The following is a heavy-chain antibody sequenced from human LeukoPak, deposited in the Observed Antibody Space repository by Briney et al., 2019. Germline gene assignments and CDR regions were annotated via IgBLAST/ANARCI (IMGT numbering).Heavy chain of an antibody. CDR3: AKDHYYGSGSYYNDNYMDV. CDR1: GFTFSTYR. V-gene: IGHV3-48*01. D-gene: IGHD3-10*01. J-gene: IGHJ6*03. CDR2: IDSSSSTI. Sequence: GGSLRLSCVASGFTFSTYRMNWVRQAPEKGLEWVSYIDSSSSTIYYADSVKGRFTISRDNSKNTLYLQMNSLRVEDTAVYYCAKDHYYGSGSYYNDNYMDVWGKGTTVTISS.